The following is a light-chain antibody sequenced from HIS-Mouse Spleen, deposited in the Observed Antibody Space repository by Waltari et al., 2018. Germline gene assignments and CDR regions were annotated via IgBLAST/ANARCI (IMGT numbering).Light chain of an antibody. CDR2: EDN. CDR3: QSYDSSNSWV. Sequence: NFMMTQHHSVSESPGKTVTISCTGSSGSIASNYVQWYQQRPGSAPTTVIYEDNQRPSGVPDRFSGSIDSSSNSASLTISGLKTEDEADYYCQSYDSSNSWVFGGGTKLTVL. CDR1: SGSIASNY. J-gene: IGLJ3*02. V-gene: IGLV6-57*02.